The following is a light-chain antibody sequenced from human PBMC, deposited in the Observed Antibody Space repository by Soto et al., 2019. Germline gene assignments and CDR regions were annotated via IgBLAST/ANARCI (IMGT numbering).Light chain of an antibody. J-gene: IGKJ1*01. Sequence: EIVLTQSPGTLSLSPGERATLSCRASQSVSSSSLAWYQQRPGQAPRLLIFTASSRATGTPDRFSGSGSGTDFTLTISRLEPEDFAVYYCQQYGSTPRTFGQGTRVEIK. CDR2: TAS. CDR3: QQYGSTPRT. V-gene: IGKV3-20*01. CDR1: QSVSSSS.